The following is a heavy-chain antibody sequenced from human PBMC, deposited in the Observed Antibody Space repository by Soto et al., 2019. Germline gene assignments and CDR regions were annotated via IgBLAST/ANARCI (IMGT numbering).Heavy chain of an antibody. J-gene: IGHJ4*02. CDR2: ISWNSGNI. V-gene: IGHV3-9*01. Sequence: PGGSLRLSCAASGFFFEDYGMHLVRQAPGKGLEWVSAISWNSGNIGYADSVKGRFTISRDNAKNSLYLQMNSLRTEDSAFYFCANDMRSSQGGSYAAELWGKGTLVTVS. CDR3: ANDMRSSQGGSYAAEL. D-gene: IGHD3-10*01. CDR1: GFFFEDYG.